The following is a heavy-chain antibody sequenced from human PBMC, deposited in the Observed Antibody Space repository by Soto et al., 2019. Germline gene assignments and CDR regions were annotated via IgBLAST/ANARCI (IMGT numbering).Heavy chain of an antibody. CDR2: ISAYNGNT. J-gene: IGHJ6*02. D-gene: IGHD6-19*01. V-gene: IGHV1-18*01. Sequence: ASVKVSCKASGYTFTSYGISWVRQAPGQGLEWMGWISAYNGNTNYAQKLQGRDTMTTDTSTSRAYMELRSLRSDDTAVYYCAREDIFYQWLGYYYYGMDVWGQGTTVTVSS. CDR3: AREDIFYQWLGYYYYGMDV. CDR1: GYTFTSYG.